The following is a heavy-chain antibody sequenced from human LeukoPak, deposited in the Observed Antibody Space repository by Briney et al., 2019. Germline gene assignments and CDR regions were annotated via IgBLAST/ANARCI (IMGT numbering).Heavy chain of an antibody. J-gene: IGHJ4*02. D-gene: IGHD6-6*01. V-gene: IGHV3-53*01. CDR3: ARIGYSSSSFDY. CDR2: IYSGGST. CDR1: GFTVSSNY. Sequence: GGSLRLSCAASGFTVSSNYMSWVRQAPGKGLEWVSVIYSGGSTYYADSVKGRFTISRDNSKNTLYLQMNSLRAEGTAVYYCARIGYSSSSFDYWGQGTLVTVSS.